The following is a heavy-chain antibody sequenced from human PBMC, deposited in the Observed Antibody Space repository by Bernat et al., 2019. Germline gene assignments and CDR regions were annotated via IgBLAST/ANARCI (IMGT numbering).Heavy chain of an antibody. CDR2: ISGSGGST. D-gene: IGHD6-19*01. V-gene: IGHV3-23*04. CDR1: GFTFSSYG. CDR3: AKGSGWSRGY. J-gene: IGHJ4*02. Sequence: VQLVESGGGVVQPGRSLRLSCAASGFTFSSYGMHWVRQAPGKGLEWVSAISGSGGSTYYADSVKGRFTISRDNSKNTLYLQMNSLRAEDTAVYYCAKGSGWSRGYWGQGTLVTVSS.